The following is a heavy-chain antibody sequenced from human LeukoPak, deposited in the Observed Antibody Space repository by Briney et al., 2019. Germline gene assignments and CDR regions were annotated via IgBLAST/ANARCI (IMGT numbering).Heavy chain of an antibody. J-gene: IGHJ6*03. CDR1: GYTFTSYG. D-gene: IGHD6-13*01. V-gene: IGHV1-18*01. CDR2: ISAYNGNT. CDR3: ARGVAAAGLYYYYMDV. Sequence: WASVKVSCKASGYTFTSYGISWVRQAPGQGREWMGWISAYNGNTNYAQKLQGRVTMTTDTSTSTAYMELRSLRSDDTAVYYCARGVAAAGLYYYYMDVWGKGTTVTVSS.